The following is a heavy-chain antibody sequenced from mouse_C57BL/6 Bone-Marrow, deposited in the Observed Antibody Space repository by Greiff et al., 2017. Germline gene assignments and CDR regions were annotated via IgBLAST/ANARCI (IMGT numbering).Heavy chain of an antibody. J-gene: IGHJ2*01. CDR2: IDPETGGT. CDR3: TRGATVVEPFDY. D-gene: IGHD1-1*01. Sequence: QVQLQQSGAELVRPGASVTLSCKASGYTFTDYEMHWVKQTPVHGLEWIGAIDPETGGTAYNQKFKGKAILTADKSSSTAYMELRSLTSEDSAVYYCTRGATVVEPFDYWGQGTTLTGSS. CDR1: GYTFTDYE. V-gene: IGHV1-15*01.